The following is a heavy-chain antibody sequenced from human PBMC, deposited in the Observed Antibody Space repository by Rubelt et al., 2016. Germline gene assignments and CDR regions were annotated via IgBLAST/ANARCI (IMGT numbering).Heavy chain of an antibody. J-gene: IGHJ4*02. CDR1: GGTFSSYA. V-gene: IGHV1-69*04. CDR2: IIPILCIA. Sequence: QVQLVQSGAEVKKPGSSVKVSCKASGGTFSSYAISWVRQAPGQGLEWMGRIIPILCIANYAQKFQGRVTMTRNTSISTAYMELSSLRSEDTAVYYCARDRTSSGPLRYWGQGTLVTVSS. D-gene: IGHD6-25*01. CDR3: ARDRTSSGPLRY.